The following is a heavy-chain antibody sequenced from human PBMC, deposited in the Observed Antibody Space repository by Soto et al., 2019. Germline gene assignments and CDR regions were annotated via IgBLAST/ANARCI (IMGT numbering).Heavy chain of an antibody. CDR1: GFTFDDYA. D-gene: IGHD3-3*01. Sequence: EVQLVESGGGLVRPGRSLRLSCAASGFTFDDYAMHWVRQAPGKGLEWVSGISWNSDFIAYADSVQGRFTVSRDNVNNFLYLQMNSLRAEDTALDYCAKDRGLPIFGVVDVLKVYYQDMDVWGHGTTVTVSS. V-gene: IGHV3-9*01. CDR2: ISWNSDFI. J-gene: IGHJ6*02. CDR3: AKDRGLPIFGVVDVLKVYYQDMDV.